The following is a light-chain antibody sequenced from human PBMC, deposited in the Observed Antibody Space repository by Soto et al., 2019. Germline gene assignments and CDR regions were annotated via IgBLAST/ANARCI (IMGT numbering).Light chain of an antibody. CDR2: DVN. J-gene: IGLJ1*01. CDR1: TSDIDNYDS. V-gene: IGLV2-18*02. Sequence: QSVLTQPPSVSGSPGQSVTISCTGTTSDIDNYDSVSWYQQAPGTAPKLIIYDVNNRPSGAPDRFSGSTSGNTASLTISRLQAEDEADYYCQSYDSSLSGYVFGTGTKVTV. CDR3: QSYDSSLSGYV.